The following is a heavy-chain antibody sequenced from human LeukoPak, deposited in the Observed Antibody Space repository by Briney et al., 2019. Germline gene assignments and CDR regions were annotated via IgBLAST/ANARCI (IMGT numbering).Heavy chain of an antibody. CDR3: ARGAAGYSYG. D-gene: IGHD5-18*01. CDR2: IYYSGST. CDR1: GGSISSYY. V-gene: IGHV4-59*01. J-gene: IGHJ4*02. Sequence: SETLSLTCAVSGGSISSYYWSWIRQPPGKGLEWIGHIYYSGSTNYNPSLKSRVTISIDTSKNQFSLRLSSVTAADTAVYYCARGAAGYSYGWGQGTLVTVSS.